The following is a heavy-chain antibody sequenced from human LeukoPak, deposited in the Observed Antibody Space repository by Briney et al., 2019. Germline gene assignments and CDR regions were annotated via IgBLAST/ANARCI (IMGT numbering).Heavy chain of an antibody. CDR1: GYDFTALG. D-gene: IGHD1-7*01. J-gene: IGHJ4*02. Sequence: GASVKVSCKTSGYDFTALGIGWVRQAPGQGLEWVGWISTYNGNTNYAQKLQGRVTLTTDTSTSTAYMELRNLRSDDTATYFCARRNYGKLHFDYWGQGTLVTVSS. V-gene: IGHV1-18*01. CDR2: ISTYNGNT. CDR3: ARRNYGKLHFDY.